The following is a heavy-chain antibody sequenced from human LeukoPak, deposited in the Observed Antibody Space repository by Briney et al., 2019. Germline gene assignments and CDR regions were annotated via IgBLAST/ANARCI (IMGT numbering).Heavy chain of an antibody. CDR3: ARTAADILGPYGMDV. V-gene: IGHV1-2*04. CDR1: GYTFTGYY. CDR2: INPNSGGT. D-gene: IGHD3-9*01. J-gene: IGHJ6*04. Sequence: ASVKVSCKASGYTFTGYYMHWVRQAPGQGREWMGWINPNSGGTNYAQKFQGWVTMTRETSISTAYMELSRLRSDDTAVYYCARTAADILGPYGMDVWGKGTTVTVSS.